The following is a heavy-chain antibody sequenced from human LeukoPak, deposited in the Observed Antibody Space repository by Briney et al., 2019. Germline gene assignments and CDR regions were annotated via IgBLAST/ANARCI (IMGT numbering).Heavy chain of an antibody. J-gene: IGHJ3*02. D-gene: IGHD3-22*01. CDR2: IYYSGST. V-gene: IGHV4-59*01. CDR3: ARERVAYDSSGYYYEVDAFDI. CDR1: GGSISSYY. Sequence: SETLSLTCTVSGGSISSYYWSWIRQPPGKGLEWIGYIYYSGSTNYNPSLKSRVTTSVDTSKNQFSLKLSSVTAADTAVYYCARERVAYDSSGYYYEVDAFDIWGQGTMVTVSS.